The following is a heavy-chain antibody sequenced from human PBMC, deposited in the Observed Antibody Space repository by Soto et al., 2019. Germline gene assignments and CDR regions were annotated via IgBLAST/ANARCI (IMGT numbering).Heavy chain of an antibody. J-gene: IGHJ6*02. CDR2: INHSGST. CDR1: GGSFSGYY. CDR3: ARSPFWSGYYLYYYGMDV. Sequence: PSETLSLTCAVYGGSFSGYYWSWIRQPPGKGLEWIGEINHSGSTNYNPSLKSRVTISVDTSKNQFSLKLSSVTAADTAVYYCARSPFWSGYYLYYYGMDVWGQGTTVTVSS. D-gene: IGHD3-3*01. V-gene: IGHV4-34*01.